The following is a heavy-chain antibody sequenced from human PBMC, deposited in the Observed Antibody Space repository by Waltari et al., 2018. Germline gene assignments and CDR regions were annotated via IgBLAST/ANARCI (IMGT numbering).Heavy chain of an antibody. J-gene: IGHJ4*02. CDR1: GFTLSSFW. V-gene: IGHV3-7*01. CDR3: ATSGWYCFDY. Sequence: EVQLVESGGGLVQPGGSLRLSCAASGFTLSSFWMNWVRQTPGKGREGVAVIKQDGSEKYYADAVKGRFTISRDNAKNSLYLQMNSRRAEDTAVYYCATSGWYCFDYWGQGTLVTVSS. D-gene: IGHD6-19*01. CDR2: IKQDGSEK.